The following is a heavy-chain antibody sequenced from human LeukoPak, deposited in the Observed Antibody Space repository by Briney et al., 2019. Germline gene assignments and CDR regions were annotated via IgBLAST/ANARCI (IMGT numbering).Heavy chain of an antibody. Sequence: GGSLRLSCTASGVTLSNYAVQWVRRPTGGGGEWVAVISFDGTNKYYGDSVEGRFSVSRDNSKNILYLQMISLKPDDTAIYYCATDYGDYEPIDYWGQGTLVTVSS. CDR3: ATDYGDYEPIDY. V-gene: IGHV3-30*04. CDR2: ISFDGTNK. J-gene: IGHJ4*02. D-gene: IGHD4-17*01. CDR1: GVTLSNYA.